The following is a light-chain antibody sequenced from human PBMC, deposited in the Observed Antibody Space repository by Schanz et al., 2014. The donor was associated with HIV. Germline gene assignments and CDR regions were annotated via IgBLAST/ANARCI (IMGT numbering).Light chain of an antibody. CDR1: SSDIGAYNY. CDR3: SSYTSSSTPRV. Sequence: QSALTQPASVSASPGQSITISCTGTSSDIGAYNYVSWYQQHPGKAPKLMIYDVNIRPSGVSNRFSGSKSGNTASLTISGLQAEDEADYYCSSYTSSSTPRVFGGGTKLTVL. J-gene: IGLJ2*01. V-gene: IGLV2-14*03. CDR2: DVN.